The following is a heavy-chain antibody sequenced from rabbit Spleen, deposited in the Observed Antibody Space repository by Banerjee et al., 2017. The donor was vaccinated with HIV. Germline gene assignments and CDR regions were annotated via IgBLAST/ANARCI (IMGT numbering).Heavy chain of an antibody. CDR1: GVSFSGSSY. Sequence: QSLEESGGDLVKPGASLTLTCTASGVSFSGSSYMCWVRQAPGKGLEWIACINIVTGKDVYATWAKGRFIMSRTSSTTVTLQMTSLTAADTATYICARDLVTVIGWNFNLWGPGTLVTVS. J-gene: IGHJ4*01. CDR3: ARDLVTVIGWNFNL. D-gene: IGHD5-1*01. V-gene: IGHV1S40*01. CDR2: INIVTGKD.